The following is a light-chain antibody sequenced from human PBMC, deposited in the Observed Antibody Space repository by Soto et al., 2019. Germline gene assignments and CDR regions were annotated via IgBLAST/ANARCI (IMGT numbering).Light chain of an antibody. J-gene: IGKJ5*01. CDR1: QSISTY. CDR2: AAS. CDR3: QQNYRTLAIS. Sequence: DIQMTQSPSSLSASVGDRVSITCRASQSISTYLNWYQQKPGKAPKLLIYAASSLQSGVPSRFSGSGSGTDFTLTISSLQPEDFATYICQQNYRTLAISFGQGTRLEIK. V-gene: IGKV1-39*01.